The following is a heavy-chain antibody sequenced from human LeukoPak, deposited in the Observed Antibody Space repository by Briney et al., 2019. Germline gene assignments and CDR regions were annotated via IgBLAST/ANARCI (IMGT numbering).Heavy chain of an antibody. D-gene: IGHD2-2*01. CDR2: INPNSGGT. Sequence: ASVKVSCKASGYTFTGYYMHWVRQAPGQGLEWMGWINPNSGGTNYAQKFQGRVTMTRDTSISTAYMELSRLRSDDTAVYYCARADIVVVRGHDYWGQGTLVTVSS. CDR3: ARADIVVVRGHDY. CDR1: GYTFTGYY. V-gene: IGHV1-2*02. J-gene: IGHJ4*02.